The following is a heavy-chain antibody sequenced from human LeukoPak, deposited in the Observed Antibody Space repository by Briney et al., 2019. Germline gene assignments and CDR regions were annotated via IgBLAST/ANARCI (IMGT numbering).Heavy chain of an antibody. CDR3: ARATSGSYLY. CDR1: GGSFSGYY. J-gene: IGHJ4*02. Sequence: PSETLSLTCAVYGGSFSGYYWSWIRQPPGKGLEWIGEINHSGSTNYNPSLKSRVTISVDTSKNQFSLKLSSVTAADTAVYYCARATSGSYLYWGQGTLVTVSS. CDR2: INHSGST. D-gene: IGHD1-26*01. V-gene: IGHV4-34*01.